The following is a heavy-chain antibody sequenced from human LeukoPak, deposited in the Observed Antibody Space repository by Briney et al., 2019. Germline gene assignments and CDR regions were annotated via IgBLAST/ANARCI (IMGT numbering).Heavy chain of an antibody. CDR1: GFTFSTYW. V-gene: IGHV3-7*01. CDR2: IRQDGSAK. J-gene: IGHJ6*02. Sequence: GGSLRLSCAASGFTFSTYWMSWVRQAPGKGLEWVANIRQDGSAKYYLDSVKRRFTISRDNAKNSLYLQMNSLRAEDTAVYSCTRDRQGPKLYEMHVWGQGTTVTVSS. CDR3: TRDRQGPKLYEMHV. D-gene: IGHD3-10*01.